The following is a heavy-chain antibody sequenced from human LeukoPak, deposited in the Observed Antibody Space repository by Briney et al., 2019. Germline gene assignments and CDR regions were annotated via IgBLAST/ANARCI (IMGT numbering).Heavy chain of an antibody. CDR1: GGSFSGYY. V-gene: IGHV4-34*01. J-gene: IGHJ5*02. Sequence: SETLSLTCAVYGGSFSGYYRSWIRQPPGKGLEWIGEINHSGSTNYNPSLKSRVTISVDTSKNQFSLKLSSVTAADTAVYYCARGAIVVVVAAKKGNWFDPWGQGTLVTVSS. D-gene: IGHD2-15*01. CDR3: ARGAIVVVVAAKKGNWFDP. CDR2: INHSGST.